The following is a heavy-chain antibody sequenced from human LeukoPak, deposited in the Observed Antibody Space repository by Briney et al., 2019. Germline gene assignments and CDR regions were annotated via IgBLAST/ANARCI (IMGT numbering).Heavy chain of an antibody. J-gene: IGHJ6*04. CDR2: IIPIFGTA. D-gene: IGHD1-26*01. CDR1: GGTFSSYA. CDR3: ARLGIVGATTGAFDI. Sequence: ASVKVSCKASGGTFSSYAISWVRQAPGQGLEWMGGIIPIFGTANYAQNFQGRVTITADSSTSTAYMELSSLRSEDTAVYYCARLGIVGATTGAFDIWGKGTTVTISS. V-gene: IGHV1-69*06.